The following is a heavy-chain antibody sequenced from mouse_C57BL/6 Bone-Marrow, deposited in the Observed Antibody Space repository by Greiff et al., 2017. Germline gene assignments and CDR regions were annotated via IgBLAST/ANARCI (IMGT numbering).Heavy chain of an antibody. CDR1: GFNIKDDY. V-gene: IGHV14-4*01. CDR2: FDPENGDT. D-gene: IGHD3-2*02. CDR3: TTSDSSGYYAMDY. J-gene: IGHJ4*01. Sequence: VQLKQSGAELVRPGASVKLSCTASGFNIKDDYMHWVKQRPEQGLEWIGWFDPENGDTEYASKFQGKATITADTSSNTAYLQLSSLTSEDTAVYYCTTSDSSGYYAMDYWGQGTSVTVSS.